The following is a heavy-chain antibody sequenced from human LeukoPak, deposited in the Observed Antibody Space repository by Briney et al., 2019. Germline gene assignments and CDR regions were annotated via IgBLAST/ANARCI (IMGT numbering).Heavy chain of an antibody. V-gene: IGHV3-43D*03. J-gene: IGHJ3*02. CDR2: ISWDGGSS. Sequence: GGSLRLSCAASGFTFDDYAMHWVRQAPGKGLEWVSLISWDGGSSYYADSVKGRFTISRDNSKNSLYLQMNSLTVEDTAIYYCAKLISGYYNDAFHIWGQGTVVTVSS. CDR3: AKLISGYYNDAFHI. CDR1: GFTFDDYA. D-gene: IGHD3-22*01.